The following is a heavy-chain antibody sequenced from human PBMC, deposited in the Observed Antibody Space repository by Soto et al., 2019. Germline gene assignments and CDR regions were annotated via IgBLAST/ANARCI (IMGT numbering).Heavy chain of an antibody. CDR3: ATASYLFYDFWSGYYLNWFDP. CDR2: FDPEDGET. CDR1: GCTLTELS. V-gene: IGHV1-24*01. D-gene: IGHD3-3*01. J-gene: IGHJ5*02. Sequence: SVKVSCKVSGCTLTELSMHWVRQAPGKGLEWMGGFDPEDGETIYAQKFQGRVTMTEDTSTDTAYMELSSLRSEDTAVYYCATASYLFYDFWSGYYLNWFDPWGQGTLVTVSS.